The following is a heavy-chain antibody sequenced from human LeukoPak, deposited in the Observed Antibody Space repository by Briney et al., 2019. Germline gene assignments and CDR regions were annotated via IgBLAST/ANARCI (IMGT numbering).Heavy chain of an antibody. D-gene: IGHD6-13*01. V-gene: IGHV3-23*01. J-gene: IGHJ4*02. CDR3: ARNGGNSWYGDY. CDR2: IGGSGGST. CDR1: GFTFSNYA. Sequence: GGSLRLSCAASGFTFSNYAMSWVRQAPGKGLEWVSTIGGSGGSTYYADSVKGRFSISRDNSKNTLHLQMISLRAEDTAVYYCARNGGNSWYGDYWGQGTLVTVSS.